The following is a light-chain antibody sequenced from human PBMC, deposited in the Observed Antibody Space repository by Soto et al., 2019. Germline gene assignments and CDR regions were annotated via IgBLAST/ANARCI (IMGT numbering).Light chain of an antibody. Sequence: QSVLTQPPSVSGSPGQSVAISCTGTSSDVGSYNRVSWYQQPPGTAPKLMIYDVSDRPSGVPDRFSGSKSGNTASLTISGLQAEDEADYYRSSYTSSSTYVFGTGTKLTVL. CDR3: SSYTSSSTYV. V-gene: IGLV2-18*02. J-gene: IGLJ1*01. CDR1: SSDVGSYNR. CDR2: DVS.